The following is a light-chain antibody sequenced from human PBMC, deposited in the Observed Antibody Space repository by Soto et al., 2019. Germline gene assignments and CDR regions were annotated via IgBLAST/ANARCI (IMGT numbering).Light chain of an antibody. V-gene: IGKV1-5*03. CDR2: KAS. J-gene: IGKJ1*01. CDR3: QHYNTYPWT. Sequence: IQLTQSPSNLYASVGDRVTITCRASQSITSWLAWYQQKPGKAPKLLIHKASSLESGVPSRFSGSGSGTEFTLTISSLQPDDFATYYCQHYNTYPWTFGQGTKVDIK. CDR1: QSITSW.